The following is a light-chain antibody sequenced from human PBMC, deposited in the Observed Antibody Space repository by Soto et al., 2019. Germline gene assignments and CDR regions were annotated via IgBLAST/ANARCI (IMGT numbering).Light chain of an antibody. CDR1: QSLNSW. Sequence: DIQMTQSPSTLSASVGDRVTITCRASQSLNSWLAWFQQKPGKAPRLLIYKASNLESVVPSRFSGSGSETEFTLTISSLQPDDFATYYCQQYNSYSWTFGQGTKVEIK. CDR3: QQYNSYSWT. J-gene: IGKJ1*01. CDR2: KAS. V-gene: IGKV1-5*03.